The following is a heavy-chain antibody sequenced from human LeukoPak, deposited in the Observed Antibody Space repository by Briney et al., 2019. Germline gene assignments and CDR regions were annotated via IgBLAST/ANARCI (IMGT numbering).Heavy chain of an antibody. CDR1: GYTFTSYD. V-gene: IGHV1-8*01. CDR2: MNPNSGNT. CDR3: ARDKPQYGGYGDYYYYYMDV. Sequence: RASVKVSCKASGYTFTSYDINWVRQATGQGLEWMGWMNPNSGNTGYAQKFQGRVTMTRNTSISTAYMELSSLRSEDTAVYYCARDKPQYGGYGDYYYYYMDVWGKGTTVTISS. D-gene: IGHD5-12*01. J-gene: IGHJ6*03.